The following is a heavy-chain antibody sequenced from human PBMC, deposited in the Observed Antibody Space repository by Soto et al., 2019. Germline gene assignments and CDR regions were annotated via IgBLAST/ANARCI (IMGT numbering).Heavy chain of an antibody. CDR3: ARDERLVGMDV. CDR2: IYYSGST. CDR1: GCSISSYY. J-gene: IGHJ6*02. V-gene: IGHV4-59*01. Sequence: SETLSLTCTVSGCSISSYYWSWIRQPPGKGLEWIGYIYYSGSTNYNPSLKSRVTISVDTSKNQFSLKLSSVTAADTAVYYCARDERLVGMDVWGQGTTVTVSS.